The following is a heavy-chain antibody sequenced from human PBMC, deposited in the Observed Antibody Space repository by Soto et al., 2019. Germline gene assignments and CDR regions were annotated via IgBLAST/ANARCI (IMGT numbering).Heavy chain of an antibody. D-gene: IGHD3-22*01. CDR1: GGSFSGYY. CDR3: ARQGLYYYDSSGYREDFGY. Sequence: SETLSLTCAVYGGSFSGYYWSWIRQPPGKGLEWIGEINHSGSTNYNPSLKSRVTISVDTSKDQFSLKLSSVTAADTAVYYCARQGLYYYDSSGYREDFGYWGQRTLVTVSS. V-gene: IGHV4-34*01. CDR2: INHSGST. J-gene: IGHJ4*02.